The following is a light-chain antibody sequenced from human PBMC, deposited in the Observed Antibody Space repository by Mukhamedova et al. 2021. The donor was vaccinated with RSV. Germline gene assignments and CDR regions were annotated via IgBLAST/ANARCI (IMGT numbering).Light chain of an antibody. Sequence: IASNYVQWYQQRPGSAPTTVIYEDNQRPSGVPDRFSGTIDSSSNSASLTISGLKTEDEADYYCQSSDSSLGGFRGGTNMTVL. J-gene: IGLJ2*01. CDR1: IASNY. V-gene: IGLV6-57*02. CDR2: EDN. CDR3: QSSDSSLGG.